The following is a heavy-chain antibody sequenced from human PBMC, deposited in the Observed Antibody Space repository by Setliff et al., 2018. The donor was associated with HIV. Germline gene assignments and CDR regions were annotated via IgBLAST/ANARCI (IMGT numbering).Heavy chain of an antibody. Sequence: PGGSLRLSCAASGFSVDDYWMSWVRQAPGKGLQWVANIKQDGREKYYVDSVKGRFTISRDNAETSLYLQMNSLRVEDTAVYYCARDPGSSAFDMWGQGTMVTVSS. CDR3: ARDPGSSAFDM. CDR1: GFSVDDYW. J-gene: IGHJ3*02. V-gene: IGHV3-7*03. CDR2: IKQDGREK.